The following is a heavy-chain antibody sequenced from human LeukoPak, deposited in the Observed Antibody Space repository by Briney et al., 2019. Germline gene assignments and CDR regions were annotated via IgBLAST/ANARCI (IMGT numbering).Heavy chain of an antibody. J-gene: IGHJ4*02. CDR2: INHSGST. D-gene: IGHD3-3*01. V-gene: IGHV4-34*01. CDR1: GGSFSGYY. CDR3: ARKWGDYYGLDY. Sequence: SETLSLTCAVYGGSFSGYYRSWIRQPPGKGLEWIGEINHSGSTNYNPSLKSRVTISVDTSKNQFSLKLSSVTAADTAVYYCARKWGDYYGLDYWGQGTLVTVSS.